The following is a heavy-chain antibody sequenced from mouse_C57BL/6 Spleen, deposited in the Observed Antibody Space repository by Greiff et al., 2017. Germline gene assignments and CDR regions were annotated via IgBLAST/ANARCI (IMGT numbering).Heavy chain of an antibody. Sequence: QVQLKQPGAELVMPGASVKLSCKASGYTFTSYWMHWVKQRPGQGLEWIGEIDPSDSYTTYNQKFKGKSTLTVDKSSSTAYMQLSSLTSEDSAVYYCARGYYYGSSYVGYWGQGTTLTVSS. D-gene: IGHD1-1*01. CDR2: IDPSDSYT. J-gene: IGHJ2*01. CDR3: ARGYYYGSSYVGY. CDR1: GYTFTSYW. V-gene: IGHV1-69*01.